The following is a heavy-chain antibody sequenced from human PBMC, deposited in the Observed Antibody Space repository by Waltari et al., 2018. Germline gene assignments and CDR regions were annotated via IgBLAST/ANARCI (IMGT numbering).Heavy chain of an antibody. Sequence: QVQLVQSGAEVKKPGSSVRVSCKASGGTFSSYAISWVRQAPGQGLEWMGGIIPIFGTANYAQKFQGRVTITTDESTSTAYMELSSLRSEDTAVYYCARVSYDFWSGYYYDGMDVWGQGTTVTVSS. V-gene: IGHV1-69*05. CDR2: IIPIFGTA. D-gene: IGHD3-3*01. CDR1: GGTFSSYA. J-gene: IGHJ6*02. CDR3: ARVSYDFWSGYYYDGMDV.